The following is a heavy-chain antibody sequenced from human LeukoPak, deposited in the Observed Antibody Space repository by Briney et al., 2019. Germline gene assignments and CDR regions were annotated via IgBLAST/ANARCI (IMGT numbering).Heavy chain of an antibody. D-gene: IGHD2-2*01. Sequence: GGPLRLSCAASGFTVSRYWMLGVRQAPGKGLVWVSRVNSDGSSLTYADSVKGRFTISRDNAKNTLYLQMNSLRAEETTVYYCASGVQGSSWIVNWGQGTLVTVSS. CDR3: ASGVQGSSWIVN. CDR1: GFTVSRYW. V-gene: IGHV3-74*03. J-gene: IGHJ4*02. CDR2: VNSDGSSL.